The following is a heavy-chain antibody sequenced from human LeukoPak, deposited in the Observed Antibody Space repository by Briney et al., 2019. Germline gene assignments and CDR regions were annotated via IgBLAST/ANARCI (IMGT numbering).Heavy chain of an antibody. CDR1: GFTFSSCG. J-gene: IGHJ4*02. Sequence: PGGSLRLSCAASGFTFSSCGMHWVRQAPGKGLEWVAVIWYDGSNKYYADSVKGRFTISRDNSKNTLYLQMNSLRAEDTAVYYCAREREMEEYYYDSSGTFDYWGQGTLVTVSS. CDR3: AREREMEEYYYDSSGTFDY. CDR2: IWYDGSNK. D-gene: IGHD3-22*01. V-gene: IGHV3-33*01.